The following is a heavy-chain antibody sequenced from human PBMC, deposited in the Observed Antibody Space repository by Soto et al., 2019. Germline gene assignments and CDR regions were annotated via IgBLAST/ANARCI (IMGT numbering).Heavy chain of an antibody. CDR2: ISGSGGST. CDR1: GFTFSSYA. J-gene: IGHJ4*02. D-gene: IGHD1-7*01. Sequence: GGSLRLSCAASGFTFSSYAMSWVRQAPGKGLEWVSAISGSGGSTYYADSVKGRFTISRDNSKNTLYLQMNSLRAEDTAVYYCVKDLGELRQYYFDYWGQGTLVTVSS. CDR3: VKDLGELRQYYFDY. V-gene: IGHV3-23*01.